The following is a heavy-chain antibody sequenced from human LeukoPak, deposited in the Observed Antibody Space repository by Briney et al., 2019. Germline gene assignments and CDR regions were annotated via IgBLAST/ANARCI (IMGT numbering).Heavy chain of an antibody. CDR1: GFTFSSYS. CDR2: MKGDGSEI. V-gene: IGHV3-7*01. CDR3: ARPGYTAGYDL. Sequence: GGSLRLSCAASGFTFSSYSMNWVRQAPGKGLEWVANMKGDGSEIYYVDSVKGRFTISRDNAKNLLYLQMNSLRAEDTAVYYCARPGYTAGYDLWGQGTLVTVSS. J-gene: IGHJ3*01. D-gene: IGHD3-9*01.